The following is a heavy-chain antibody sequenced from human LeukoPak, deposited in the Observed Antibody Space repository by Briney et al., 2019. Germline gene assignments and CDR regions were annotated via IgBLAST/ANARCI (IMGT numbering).Heavy chain of an antibody. CDR1: GYTFATYS. CDR2: ISGYGGST. CDR3: ARGHSSGRDYYFDT. J-gene: IGHJ4*02. Sequence: ASVKVSCKTSGYTFATYSINWVRQAPGQGLEWMGWISGYGGSTNYAQKLQGRVTMTTDTSTTTAYMELRSLKSDDTAVYYCARGHSSGRDYYFDTWGQGTLVTVSS. D-gene: IGHD6-19*01. V-gene: IGHV1-18*01.